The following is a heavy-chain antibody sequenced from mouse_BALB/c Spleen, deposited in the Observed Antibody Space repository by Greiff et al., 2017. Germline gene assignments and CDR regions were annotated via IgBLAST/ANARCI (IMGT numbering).Heavy chain of an antibody. CDR2: IDPSDSET. CDR1: GYTFTSYW. J-gene: IGHJ3*01. Sequence: QVQLQQPGAELVKPGAPVKLSCKASGYTFTSYWMNWVKQRPGRGLEWIGRIDPSDSETHYNQKFKDKATLTVDKSSSTAYIQLSSLTSEDSAVYYCARNDGYYASFAYWGQGTLVTVSA. CDR3: ARNDGYYASFAY. V-gene: IGHV1-69*02. D-gene: IGHD2-3*01.